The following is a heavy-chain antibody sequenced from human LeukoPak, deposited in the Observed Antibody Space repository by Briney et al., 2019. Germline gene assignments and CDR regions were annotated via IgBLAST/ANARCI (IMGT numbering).Heavy chain of an antibody. V-gene: IGHV3-23*01. Sequence: GGSLRLSCAASGFTFSSYAMSWVRQAPGKGVEGVSAISGSGGSTYYADSVKGRFTISRDNSKNTLYLQMNSLRAEDTAVYYCAKYGFGEFHFDYWGQGTLVTVSS. CDR2: ISGSGGST. J-gene: IGHJ4*02. CDR3: AKYGFGEFHFDY. D-gene: IGHD3-10*01. CDR1: GFTFSSYA.